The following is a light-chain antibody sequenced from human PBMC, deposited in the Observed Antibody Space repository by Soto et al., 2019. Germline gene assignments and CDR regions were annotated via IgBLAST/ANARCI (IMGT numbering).Light chain of an antibody. CDR1: QSISSW. V-gene: IGKV1-5*03. CDR2: KAS. J-gene: IGKJ2*01. CDR3: QQYNIYYT. Sequence: DIQMTQSPSTLSESVGDRVTITCRASQSISSWLAWYQRKPGKAPKLLIYKASSLESGVPSRFSGSGSRTEFTLTISSLQPDDFATYYCQQYNIYYTFGQGTKLEIK.